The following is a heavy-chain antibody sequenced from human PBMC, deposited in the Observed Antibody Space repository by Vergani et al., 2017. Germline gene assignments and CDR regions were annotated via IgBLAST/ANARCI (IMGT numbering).Heavy chain of an antibody. D-gene: IGHD4-11*01. CDR3: ARVEALQYKGYYYYYYMDV. V-gene: IGHV1-69*01. Sequence: QVQLVQSGAEVKKPGSSVKVSCKASGGTFSSYAISWVRQAPGQGLEWMGGIIPIFGTANYAQKFQGRVTITADESTSTAYMELSSLRSADTAVYYCARVEALQYKGYYYYYYMDVWGKGTTVTVSS. CDR2: IIPIFGTA. J-gene: IGHJ6*03. CDR1: GGTFSSYA.